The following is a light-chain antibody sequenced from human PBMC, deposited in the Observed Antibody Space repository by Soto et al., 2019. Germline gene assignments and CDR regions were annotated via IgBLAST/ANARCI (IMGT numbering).Light chain of an antibody. Sequence: QSALTQPASVSGSPGQSITIFCAGTMRDIGAYNLVSWYQQHPGRAPQLIIYEVRNRPSGSSFRFSGSKSGNTASLTISGLQAEEEADYYCSSFKSRSSLIFGGGTKLTVL. CDR3: SSFKSRSSLI. V-gene: IGLV2-14*01. CDR1: MRDIGAYNL. CDR2: EVR. J-gene: IGLJ2*01.